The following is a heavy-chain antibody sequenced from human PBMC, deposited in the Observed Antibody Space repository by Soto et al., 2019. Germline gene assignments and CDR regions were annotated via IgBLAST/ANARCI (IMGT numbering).Heavy chain of an antibody. D-gene: IGHD3-3*01. CDR2: ISAYNGNT. J-gene: IGHJ2*01. CDR3: ARDRVRWIFFWSRRCHTSLTSGLGIPAEPLFD. CDR1: GYTFTSYG. V-gene: IGHV1-18*01. Sequence: ASVKVLCKASGYTFTSYGISKERQDPGQGLELMGWISAYNGNTNYAQQLQGRVTMTTDTSTRTGCMGRSRFRCCDPAVSYCARDRVRWIFFWSRRCHTSLTSGLGIPAEPLFD.